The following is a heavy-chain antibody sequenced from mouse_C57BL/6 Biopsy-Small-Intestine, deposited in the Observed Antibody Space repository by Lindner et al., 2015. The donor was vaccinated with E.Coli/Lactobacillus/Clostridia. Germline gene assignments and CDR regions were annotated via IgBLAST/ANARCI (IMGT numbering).Heavy chain of an antibody. Sequence: VQLQESGAELVKPGASVKMSCKASGYTFTTYPIEWMKQNHGKSLEWIGNFHPYNDDTKYNEKFKGKATLTVEKSSSTVYLELSRLTSDDSAVYYCAILYYDYEEFAYWGQGTLVTVSA. V-gene: IGHV1-47*01. CDR3: AILYYDYEEFAY. D-gene: IGHD2-4*01. CDR2: FHPYNDDT. CDR1: GYTFTTYP. J-gene: IGHJ3*01.